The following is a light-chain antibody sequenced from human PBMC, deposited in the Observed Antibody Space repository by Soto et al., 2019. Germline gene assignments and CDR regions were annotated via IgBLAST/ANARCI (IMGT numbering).Light chain of an antibody. V-gene: IGKV3-20*01. CDR1: QSVRNSL. CDR3: HQYDTIVQT. CDR2: DAS. J-gene: IGKJ1*01. Sequence: SQSPCTLSLSTGERATLSCRASQSVRNSLLAWYQQKPGQPPRLLIYDASTRATATPERFSGSGSGTDFTLTISRLEPEDFAVYYCHQYDTIVQTFGQGTKVDTK.